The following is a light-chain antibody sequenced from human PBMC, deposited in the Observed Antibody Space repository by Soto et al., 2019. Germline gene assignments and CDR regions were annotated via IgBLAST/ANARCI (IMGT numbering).Light chain of an antibody. Sequence: DIEMTQSPSSLSASVGDRVTITCRASQNINSNLNWYQQKPGKAPMLLIYGASILQSGVPSRFGGSGSGTDFTLTISSLEPEDSAVYYCQQRHMWPITFGQGTRLEIK. CDR1: QNINSN. CDR3: QQRHMWPIT. CDR2: GAS. V-gene: IGKV1-39*01. J-gene: IGKJ5*01.